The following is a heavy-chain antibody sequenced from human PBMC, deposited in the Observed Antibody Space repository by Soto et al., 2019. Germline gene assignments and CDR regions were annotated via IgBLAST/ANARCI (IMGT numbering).Heavy chain of an antibody. CDR2: IYPGDSDT. CDR1: GYSFTSYW. D-gene: IGHD6-19*01. Sequence: PGESLKISCKGSGYSFTSYWIGWVRQMPGKGLEWMGIIYPGDSDTRYSPSFQGQATISADKSISTAYLQWSSLKASDTAMYYCVSRAVAGTNPAYYFDYWGQGTLVTVSS. CDR3: VSRAVAGTNPAYYFDY. V-gene: IGHV5-51*01. J-gene: IGHJ4*02.